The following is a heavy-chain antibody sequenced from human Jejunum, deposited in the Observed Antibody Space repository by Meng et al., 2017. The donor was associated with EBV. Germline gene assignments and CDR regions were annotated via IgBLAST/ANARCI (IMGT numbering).Heavy chain of an antibody. Sequence: QVQYVQSGSEWKKAGASGKVSCKASGYTFSRYAMNWVLQAPGQGLEWMGWINTRTGNPAYAQGFTGRFVFSLDTSVSTAYLQISSLKAEDTAVYYCASDISTATFGYWGQGTLVTVSS. V-gene: IGHV7-4-1*02. CDR1: GYTFSRYA. CDR3: ASDISTATFGY. J-gene: IGHJ4*02. CDR2: INTRTGNP. D-gene: IGHD2-21*02.